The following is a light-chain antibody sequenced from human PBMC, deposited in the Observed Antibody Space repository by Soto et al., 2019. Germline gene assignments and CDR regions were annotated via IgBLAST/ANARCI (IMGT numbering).Light chain of an antibody. CDR1: SSDVGGYNY. J-gene: IGLJ1*01. CDR3: SSYTSSSIDYV. V-gene: IGLV2-14*01. CDR2: EVS. Sequence: QSALTQPASVSGSPGQSITISCTGTSSDVGGYNYVSWYQQHPGKAPKLMIYEVSNRPSGVSNRFSGSKSRNTASLTISGLQAEDEADYYCSSYTSSSIDYVFGTGTKVTVL.